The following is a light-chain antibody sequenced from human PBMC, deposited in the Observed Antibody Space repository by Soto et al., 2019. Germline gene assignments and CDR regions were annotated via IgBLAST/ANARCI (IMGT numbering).Light chain of an antibody. CDR2: EVS. Sequence: QSALTQPASVSGSPGQSITISCTGTSSDVGGYNYVSWYQQHPGKAPKPMIYEVSNRPSGVSSRFSGSKSANTASLTISGLQAEDEADYFCSSYGSTSTRYVFGTGTKLTVL. J-gene: IGLJ1*01. V-gene: IGLV2-14*01. CDR1: SSDVGGYNY. CDR3: SSYGSTSTRYV.